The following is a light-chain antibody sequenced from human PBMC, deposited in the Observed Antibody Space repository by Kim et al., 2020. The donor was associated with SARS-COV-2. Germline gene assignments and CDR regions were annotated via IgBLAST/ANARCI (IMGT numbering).Light chain of an antibody. J-gene: IGLJ2*01. CDR2: EVD. Sequence: QSVLTQPASVAGSPGQSITISCSGTSNDVGGYNLVSWYQQHPGKVPKLIIYEVDKRPSGVSNQFSGSKSGNTASLRISGLQAEDKVDYYCCSYAGNSVVVFGRGTRLTVL. CDR3: CSYAGNSVVV. CDR1: SNDVGGYNL. V-gene: IGLV2-23*02.